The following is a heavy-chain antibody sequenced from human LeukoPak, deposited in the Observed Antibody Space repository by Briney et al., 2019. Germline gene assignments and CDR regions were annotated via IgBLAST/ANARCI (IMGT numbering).Heavy chain of an antibody. J-gene: IGHJ4*02. V-gene: IGHV4-59*08. CDR2: IYYSGST. CDR3: ARHVTELAVYYFDY. D-gene: IGHD3-10*01. Sequence: SETLSLTCTVSGGSISSYYWSWIRQPPGKGLEWIGYIYYSGSTNYNPSLKSRVTISVDTSKNQFSLKLSSVTAADTAVYYCARHVTELAVYYFDYWGQGTLVTVSS. CDR1: GGSISSYY.